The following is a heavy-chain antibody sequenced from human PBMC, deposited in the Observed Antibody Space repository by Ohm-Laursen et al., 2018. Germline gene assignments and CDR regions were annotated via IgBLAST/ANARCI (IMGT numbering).Heavy chain of an antibody. J-gene: IGHJ6*02. V-gene: IGHV3-11*01. CDR3: TRGNFYYGMDV. Sequence: SLRLSCTASGFSFTDYYITWIRQAPGKGLEWVSYISGSSNAIYYADSVKGRFTISRDNTKNSLFLQMNSLRAEDTAIYYCTRGNFYYGMDVWGQGTTVTVSS. CDR1: GFSFTDYY. CDR2: ISGSSNAI.